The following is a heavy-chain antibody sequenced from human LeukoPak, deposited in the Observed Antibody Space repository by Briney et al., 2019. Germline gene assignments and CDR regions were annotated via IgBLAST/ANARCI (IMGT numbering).Heavy chain of an antibody. CDR2: ISGSGGST. CDR3: AKEEKGDDYSKSLWY. Sequence: PGGSLRLSCAASGFTFSSYAMSWVRQAPVKGLEWVSAISGSGGSTYYADSVKGRFTISRDNSKNTLYLQMNSLRAEDTAVYYCAKEEKGDDYSKSLWYWGQGTLVTVSS. J-gene: IGHJ4*02. V-gene: IGHV3-23*01. CDR1: GFTFSSYA. D-gene: IGHD4-11*01.